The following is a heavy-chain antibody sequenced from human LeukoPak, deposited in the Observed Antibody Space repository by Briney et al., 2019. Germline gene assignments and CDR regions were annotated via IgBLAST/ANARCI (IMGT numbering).Heavy chain of an antibody. V-gene: IGHV3-21*01. J-gene: IGHJ4*02. CDR3: ARGRVLSATSNFDN. Sequence: PGGSLRLSCAASGFSFSTFGMNWVRQAPGKGLEWGSSISGRSSYKYYADSVKGRFTISRDNAKNSLYLQMNSLRAEDTAVYYCARGRVLSATSNFDNWGQGTPVTVSS. D-gene: IGHD4/OR15-4a*01. CDR2: ISGRSSYK. CDR1: GFSFSTFG.